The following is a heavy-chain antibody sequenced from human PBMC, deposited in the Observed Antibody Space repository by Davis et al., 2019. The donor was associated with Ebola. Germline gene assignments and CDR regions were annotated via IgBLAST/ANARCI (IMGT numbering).Heavy chain of an antibody. CDR2: VHGGNGNT. Sequence: ASVKVSCKASAFTLTNYAIYWVRQAPGQRLEWMGWVHGGNGNTKYSQRFQGRVTITTDTSASTVYLDLTSLRSDDTAVFYCARASLAYNSGWYADYWGPGSLVTVSS. V-gene: IGHV1-3*01. CDR1: AFTLTNYA. D-gene: IGHD6-19*01. CDR3: ARASLAYNSGWYADY. J-gene: IGHJ4*02.